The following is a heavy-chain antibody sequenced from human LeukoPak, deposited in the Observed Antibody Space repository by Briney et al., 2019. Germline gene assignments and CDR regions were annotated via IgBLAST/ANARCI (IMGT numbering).Heavy chain of an antibody. V-gene: IGHV1-24*01. CDR3: ATGQGCSSTSCYRYWFDP. CDR1: GYTLTELS. Sequence: ASVKVSCKVSGYTLTELSMHWVRQAPGKGLEWMGGFDPEDGDTIYAQKFQGRVTMTEDTSTDTAYMELSSLRSEDTAVYYCATGQGCSSTSCYRYWFDPWGQGTLVTVSS. CDR2: FDPEDGDT. J-gene: IGHJ5*02. D-gene: IGHD2-2*02.